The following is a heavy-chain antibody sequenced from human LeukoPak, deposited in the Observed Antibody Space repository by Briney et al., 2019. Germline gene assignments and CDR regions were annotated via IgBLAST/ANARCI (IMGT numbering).Heavy chain of an antibody. D-gene: IGHD3-10*01. V-gene: IGHV3-74*01. Sequence: GGSLRLSCAASGFTFSDYYMHWVRQAPGEGLLWISHINGDGSRTGYADSVKGRFTISRDNAKNILYLQMNSLGAEDTAVYYCSRGTYPYSSDTWGQGALVTVSS. CDR3: SRGTYPYSSDT. J-gene: IGHJ5*02. CDR2: INGDGSRT. CDR1: GFTFSDYY.